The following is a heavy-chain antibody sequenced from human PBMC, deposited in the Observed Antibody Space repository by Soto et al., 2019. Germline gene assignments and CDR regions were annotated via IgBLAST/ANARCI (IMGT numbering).Heavy chain of an antibody. V-gene: IGHV3-23*01. CDR1: GFSFIKYA. J-gene: IGHJ4*02. D-gene: IGHD2-21*02. CDR2: ISGGGGYT. CDR3: ALATAFDY. Sequence: EVQLLESGGGLVQPGGSLRLSCAASGFSFIKYAMTWVRQAPGKGLEWVSSISGGGGYTYYADSVKGRFTISRDNSKNTLYLQMNSLRADDTALYYCALATAFDYWGQGTLVTVSS.